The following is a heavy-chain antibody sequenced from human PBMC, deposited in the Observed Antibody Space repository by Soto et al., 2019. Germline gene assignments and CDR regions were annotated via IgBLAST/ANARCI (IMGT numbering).Heavy chain of an antibody. V-gene: IGHV3-74*01. CDR2: INSDGSST. CDR1: GFTFSSYN. J-gene: IGHJ4*02. Sequence: GGSLRLSCGASGFTFSSYNMHWVRQGPGKGLVWVSRINSDGSSTRYADSVKGRFTISRDNAKNTLYLQMNSLRVEDTAIYYCARDGAVSSGGYDGHWSLGTLVTVSS. D-gene: IGHD6-19*01. CDR3: ARDGAVSSGGYDGH.